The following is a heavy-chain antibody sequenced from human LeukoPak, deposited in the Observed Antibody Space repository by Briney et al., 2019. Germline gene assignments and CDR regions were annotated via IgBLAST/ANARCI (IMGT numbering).Heavy chain of an antibody. CDR2: INSDGSST. CDR1: GFTFSSYW. CDR3: ARASYYYYYMDV. V-gene: IGHV3-74*01. J-gene: IGHJ6*03. Sequence: PGGSLRLSCAASGFTFSSYWVHWVRQAPGKGLVWVSRINSDGSSTSYADSVKGRFTISRDNAKNTLYLQMNSLRAEDTAVYYCARASYYYYYMDVWGKGTTVTVSS.